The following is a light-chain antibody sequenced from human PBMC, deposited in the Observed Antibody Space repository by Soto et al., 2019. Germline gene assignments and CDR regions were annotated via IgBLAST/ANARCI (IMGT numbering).Light chain of an antibody. CDR2: EAS. Sequence: DVQMTQAPTILSASAGERFNITCRASQSISSWLAWYQQKPGKAPKLLIYEASSLESGVPSRFSGSGSGAEFTLTISSLQPDDFATYYCQQYNSYSGTFGQGTKVEI. V-gene: IGKV1-5*01. CDR1: QSISSW. CDR3: QQYNSYSGT. J-gene: IGKJ1*01.